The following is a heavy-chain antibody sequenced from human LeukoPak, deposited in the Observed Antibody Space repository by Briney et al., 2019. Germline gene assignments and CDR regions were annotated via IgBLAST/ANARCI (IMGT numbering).Heavy chain of an antibody. CDR2: IRYDGSDK. CDR3: GKSDSGGPGYNDD. D-gene: IGHD2-15*01. CDR1: GFTFSSYW. Sequence: GGSLRLSCAASGFTFSSYWMSWVRQAPGKGLEWVTFIRYDGSDKYYADSVKGRFTISRDNSKNTLYLQMNCLRAEDTAVYYCGKSDSGGPGYNDDWGQGTLVTVSS. V-gene: IGHV3-30*02. J-gene: IGHJ4*02.